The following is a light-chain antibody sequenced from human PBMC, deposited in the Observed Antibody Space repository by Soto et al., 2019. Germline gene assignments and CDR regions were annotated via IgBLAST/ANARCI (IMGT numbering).Light chain of an antibody. CDR2: STS. CDR3: YQYGSTPPT. J-gene: IGKJ1*01. CDR1: QNVGSN. Sequence: EIVLTQSPGTLSLSPGERATLSCRASQNVGSNLARYQQKSGQAPRLLIYSTSTRASGIPDRFSGSGSGTDFTLTISRLEPEDFVVFYCYQYGSTPPTFGQGTKVDIK. V-gene: IGKV3-20*01.